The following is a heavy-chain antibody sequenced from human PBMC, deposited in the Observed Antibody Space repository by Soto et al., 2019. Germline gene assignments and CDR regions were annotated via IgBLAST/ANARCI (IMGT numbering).Heavy chain of an antibody. Sequence: GDSVKVSCKASGGTFSSYAISWVRQAPGQGLEWMGGIIPIFGTANYAQKFQGRVTITADESTSTAYMELSSLRSEDTAVYYCARAKGTTNYYYYYGMEVWGQGTTVTVSS. D-gene: IGHD4-17*01. CDR1: GGTFSSYA. J-gene: IGHJ6*02. CDR3: ARAKGTTNYYYYYGMEV. V-gene: IGHV1-69*13. CDR2: IIPIFGTA.